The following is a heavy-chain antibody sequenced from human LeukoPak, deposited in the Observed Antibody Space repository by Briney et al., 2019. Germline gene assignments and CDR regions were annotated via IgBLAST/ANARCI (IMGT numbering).Heavy chain of an antibody. J-gene: IGHJ3*01. CDR3: ARAREFYSDSNAYEV. V-gene: IGHV4-61*02. CDR1: GTSITSGSYF. Sequence: SETLSLTCTISGTSITSGSYFWSWIRQPAGNELEWLGLIYSSGRTNYNPSLKSRVTFSVDTSKNQFSLKLRSVTAADTAVYYCARAREFYSDSNAYEVWGQGTRVTVSS. D-gene: IGHD3-22*01. CDR2: IYSSGRT.